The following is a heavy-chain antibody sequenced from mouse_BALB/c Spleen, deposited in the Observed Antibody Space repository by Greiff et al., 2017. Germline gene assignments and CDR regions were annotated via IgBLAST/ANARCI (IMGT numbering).Heavy chain of an antibody. D-gene: IGHD2-1*01. CDR2: ISYSGST. CDR1: GDSITSGY. J-gene: IGHJ3*01. Sequence: EVQLQQSGPSLVKPSQTLSLTCSVTGDSITSGYWNWIRKFPGNKLEYMGYISYSGSTYYNPSLKSRISITRDTSKNQYYLQLNSVTTEDTATYYCARWGNYGNYDRFAYWGQGTLVTVSA. CDR3: ARWGNYGNYDRFAY. V-gene: IGHV3-8*02.